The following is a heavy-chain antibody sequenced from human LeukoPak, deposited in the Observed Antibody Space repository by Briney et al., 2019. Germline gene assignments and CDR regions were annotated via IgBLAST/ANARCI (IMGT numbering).Heavy chain of an antibody. CDR2: VFHSGTT. D-gene: IGHD2-2*01. V-gene: IGHV4-4*02. CDR3: ARREKYQMLYAFDL. J-gene: IGHJ3*01. Sequence: SETLSLTCGVSGGSISTTNWRSWVRQSPGTGLEWIGEVFHSGTTNYNPSLQGRVTISVDKSTNYFSLELGSVSAADTAVYYCARREKYQMLYAFDLWGQGTMVTVSS. CDR1: GGSISTTNW.